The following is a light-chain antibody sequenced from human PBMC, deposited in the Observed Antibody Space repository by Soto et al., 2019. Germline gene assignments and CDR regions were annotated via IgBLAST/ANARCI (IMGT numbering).Light chain of an antibody. V-gene: IGKV3-20*01. CDR2: GAS. Sequence: ENVLTQSPGTLSLSPGDRATLSCRASQSLSGNYLAWYQQKPGQAPRVLIYGASSRATGISDRFSGSGSGTDFTLTISRLEPEDFAVYYCQHYGASPWTFGQGTKVDIK. CDR1: QSLSGNY. J-gene: IGKJ1*01. CDR3: QHYGASPWT.